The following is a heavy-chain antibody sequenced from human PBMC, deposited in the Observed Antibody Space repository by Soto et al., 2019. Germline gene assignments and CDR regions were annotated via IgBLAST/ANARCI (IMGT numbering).Heavy chain of an antibody. J-gene: IGHJ4*02. D-gene: IGHD3-10*02. CDR3: XKVKYYYVSGGNPPVGY. V-gene: IGHV3-23*01. CDR2: ISDSGATS. Sequence: GGSLRLSCVAAGFSLSSHAVSWVRQTPEKGLEWVSSISDSGATSSYADFVKGRFTVSRDNSRNTLYLQMDSLRVEDTAVYYCXKVKYYYVSGGNPPVGYWGRGTVVTVSS. CDR1: GFSLSSHA.